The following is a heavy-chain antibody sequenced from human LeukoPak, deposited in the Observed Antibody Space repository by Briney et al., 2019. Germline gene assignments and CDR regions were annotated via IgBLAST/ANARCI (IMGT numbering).Heavy chain of an antibody. J-gene: IGHJ4*02. CDR3: AKTYNWNYDY. CDR1: GFTFSSYA. D-gene: IGHD1-7*01. V-gene: IGHV3-23*01. CDR2: ISGSGDST. Sequence: PGGSLRLSCVASGFTFSSYAMSWVRQAPGKELEWVSGISGSGDSTYYADSVKGRFTFSRDNSKNKLYLQMNSLRAEDTAVYYCAKTYNWNYDYWGQGTLVTVSS.